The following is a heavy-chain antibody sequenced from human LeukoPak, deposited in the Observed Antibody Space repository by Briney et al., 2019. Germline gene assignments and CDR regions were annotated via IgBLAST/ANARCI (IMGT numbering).Heavy chain of an antibody. J-gene: IGHJ4*02. CDR2: IYYSGST. V-gene: IGHV4-59*01. CDR1: GGSISSYY. CDR3: ARGSAQGVEHFDY. D-gene: IGHD3-16*01. Sequence: SETLSLTCTVSGGSISSYYWSWIRQPPGKGLEWIGYIYYSGSTNYNPSLKSRVTISVDTSKNQFSLKLSSVTAADTAVYYCARGSAQGVEHFDYWGQGTLVTVSS.